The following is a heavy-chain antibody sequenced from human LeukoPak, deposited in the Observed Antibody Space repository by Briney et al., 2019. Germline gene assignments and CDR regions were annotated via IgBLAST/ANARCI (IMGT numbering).Heavy chain of an antibody. J-gene: IGHJ6*03. CDR3: ASSYYGSGSYPYYYYYMDV. D-gene: IGHD3-10*01. Sequence: SVKVSCKASGGTFSSYAMSWVRQAPGQGLEWMGGIIPNFGKANYAQKFQGRVTITADESTSTAYMELSSLRSEDTAVYYCASSYYGSGSYPYYYYYMDVWGKGTTVTISS. CDR2: IIPNFGKA. CDR1: GGTFSSYA. V-gene: IGHV1-69*13.